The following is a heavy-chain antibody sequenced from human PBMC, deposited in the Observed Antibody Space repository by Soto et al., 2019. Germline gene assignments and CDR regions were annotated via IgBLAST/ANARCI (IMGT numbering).Heavy chain of an antibody. Sequence: EVQLLESGGGLVQPGGSLRLSCAASGFTFSSYAMSWVRQAPGKGLEWVSAISGSGGSTYYADSVKGRFTISRDNSKNTLYLQMNSLRAEETAVYYCAKSGGYNYGYQETDYWGQGTLVTVSS. D-gene: IGHD5-18*01. CDR2: ISGSGGST. CDR1: GFTFSSYA. V-gene: IGHV3-23*01. CDR3: AKSGGYNYGYQETDY. J-gene: IGHJ4*02.